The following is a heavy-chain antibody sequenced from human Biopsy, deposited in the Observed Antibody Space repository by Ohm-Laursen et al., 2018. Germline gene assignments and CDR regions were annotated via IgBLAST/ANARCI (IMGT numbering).Heavy chain of an antibody. D-gene: IGHD3-16*01. CDR1: VFTFSSHA. CDR3: ANSIAPIYYDVTGEGAFDV. V-gene: IGHV3-23*01. CDR2: IRDSGDSA. Sequence: SLRLSFSASVFTFSSHAMAWVRQAPGKGLEWVSGIRDSGDSAYHAASVRGRFAISRDNAENSLYLQMDSLRAEDTAVYYCANSIAPIYYDVTGEGAFDVWGQGTMVTVSS. J-gene: IGHJ3*01.